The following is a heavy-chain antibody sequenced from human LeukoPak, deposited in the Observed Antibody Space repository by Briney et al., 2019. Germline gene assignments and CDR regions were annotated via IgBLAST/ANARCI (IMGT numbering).Heavy chain of an antibody. CDR1: GGSFSGYY. Sequence: SETLSLTCAVYGGSFSGYYWSWIRQPPGKGLEWIGEINHSGSTNYNPSLKGRVTISVDTSKNQFSLKLSSVTAADTAVYYCARGSSSYGYNYYFDYWGQGTLVTVSS. CDR2: INHSGST. CDR3: ARGSSSYGYNYYFDY. J-gene: IGHJ4*02. D-gene: IGHD5-18*01. V-gene: IGHV4-34*01.